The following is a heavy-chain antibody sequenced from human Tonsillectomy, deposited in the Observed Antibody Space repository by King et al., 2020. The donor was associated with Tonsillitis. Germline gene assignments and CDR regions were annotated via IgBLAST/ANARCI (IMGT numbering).Heavy chain of an antibody. V-gene: IGHV4-39*01. D-gene: IGHD2-15*01. CDR3: ARQYCSGGSCYSSSGVIDY. J-gene: IGHJ4*02. CDR1: GGSISTSSYH. CDR2: IYYSGST. Sequence: QLQESGPGLVKPSETLSLTCTVSGGSISTSSYHWGWIRQPPGKGLEWIGSIYYSGSTYYNPSLKSRVTISVDTSKNQFSLKLNSVTAADTAVYYCARQYCSGGSCYSSSGVIDYWGQGTLVTVSS.